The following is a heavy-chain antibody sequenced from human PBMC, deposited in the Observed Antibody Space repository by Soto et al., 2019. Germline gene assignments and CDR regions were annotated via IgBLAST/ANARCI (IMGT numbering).Heavy chain of an antibody. CDR2: IWYDGSKK. V-gene: IGHV3-33*01. CDR3: ARDPATVTSYFDY. J-gene: IGHJ4*02. Sequence: QVQLVESGGGVVQSGRSLRVSCVVSGITFSHHGFHWVRQAPGKGLEWVAVIWYDGSKKYYVDSVKGRFTISRDNSKNTLYLEMNSLSAEDTAVYYCARDPATVTSYFDYWGQGTLVTVSS. D-gene: IGHD4-17*01. CDR1: GITFSHHG.